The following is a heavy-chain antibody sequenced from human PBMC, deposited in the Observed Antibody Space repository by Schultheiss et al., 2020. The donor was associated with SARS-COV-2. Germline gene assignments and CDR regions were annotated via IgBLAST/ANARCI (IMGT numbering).Heavy chain of an antibody. CDR3: ARDQTPRRRYYFDY. J-gene: IGHJ4*02. CDR1: GFTVSSNY. Sequence: GGSLRLSCAASGFTVSSNYMSWVRQAPGKGLEWVSAISGSGGSTYYADSVKGRFTISRDNAKNSLYLQMNSLRAEDTAVYYCARDQTPRRRYYFDYWGQGTLVTVSS. D-gene: IGHD4-17*01. V-gene: IGHV3-21*01. CDR2: ISGSGGST.